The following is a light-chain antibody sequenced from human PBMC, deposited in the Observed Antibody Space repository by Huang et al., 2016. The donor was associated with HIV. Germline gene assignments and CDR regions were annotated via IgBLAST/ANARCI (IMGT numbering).Light chain of an antibody. Sequence: DIQMNQSPSSLSASIGDRVTITCQASQDISNYLNWYQQKPGKAHKLLLYDATNSEAGVPSRFSGSGSGTDFTLTISRLQPEDFATYYCQQFDNVPYSFGQGTRLEIK. CDR1: QDISNY. V-gene: IGKV1-33*01. CDR3: QQFDNVPYS. J-gene: IGKJ2*03. CDR2: DAT.